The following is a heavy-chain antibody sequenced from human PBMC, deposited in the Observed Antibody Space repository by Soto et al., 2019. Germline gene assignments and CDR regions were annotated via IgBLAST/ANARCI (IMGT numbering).Heavy chain of an antibody. CDR2: IDWDDDK. Sequence: SCPTLVNPTQTLTLTCTFSGFSLSTSGMRVSWIRQPPGKALEWLARIDWDDDKFYSTSLKTRLTISKDTSKNQVVLTMTNMDPVDTATYYCARTKNRWGSDYFDYWGQGTMVTVYS. D-gene: IGHD3-16*01. V-gene: IGHV2-70*04. CDR1: GFSLSTSGMR. J-gene: IGHJ4*02. CDR3: ARTKNRWGSDYFDY.